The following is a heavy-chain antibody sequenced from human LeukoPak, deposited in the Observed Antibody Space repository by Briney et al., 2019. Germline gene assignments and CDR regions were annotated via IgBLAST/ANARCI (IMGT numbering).Heavy chain of an antibody. V-gene: IGHV5-10-1*01. J-gene: IGHJ4*02. CDR3: ARHGSGWPRDFDY. D-gene: IGHD6-19*01. Sequence: GESLKISCKGSGYTFTTYWISWVCQMPGKGLEWMGRIDPSDSYTNYSPSFQGHVTISADKSISTAYLQWSSLKASDTAMYYCARHGSGWPRDFDYWGQGTLVTVSS. CDR2: IDPSDSYT. CDR1: GYTFTTYW.